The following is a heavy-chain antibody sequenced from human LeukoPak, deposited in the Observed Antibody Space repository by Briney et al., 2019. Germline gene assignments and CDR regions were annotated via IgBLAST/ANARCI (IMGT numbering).Heavy chain of an antibody. J-gene: IGHJ4*02. CDR2: IIPIFGIA. V-gene: IGHV1-69*17. CDR3: ARDCPEYYYDSSGYYPLY. CDR1: GGTFSSYA. Sequence: SVTVSCKASGGTFSSYALSWVRQAPGQGLEWMGRIIPIFGIANYAQKFQGRVTITADKSTSTAYMELSSLRSEDTAMYYCARDCPEYYYDSSGYYPLYWGQGTLVTVSS. D-gene: IGHD3-22*01.